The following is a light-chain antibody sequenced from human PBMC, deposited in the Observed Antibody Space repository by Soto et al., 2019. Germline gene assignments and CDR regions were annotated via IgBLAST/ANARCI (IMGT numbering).Light chain of an antibody. J-gene: IGLJ1*01. V-gene: IGLV2-8*01. CDR3: SSFTGASTI. Sequence: QSALTQPPSASGSPGQSVTISCTGTSSDVGGYNYVSWYQQHPGKAPKLVIYEVTKRPSGVPGRFSGSRSGNTASLTVSGLQAEDEADYYCSSFTGASTIFGTGTKGTVL. CDR1: SSDVGGYNY. CDR2: EVT.